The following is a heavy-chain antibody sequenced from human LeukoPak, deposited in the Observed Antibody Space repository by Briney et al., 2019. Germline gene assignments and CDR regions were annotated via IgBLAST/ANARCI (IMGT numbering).Heavy chain of an antibody. V-gene: IGHV1-18*01. CDR1: GYTFTSYG. J-gene: IGHJ5*02. CDR2: ISAYNGNT. D-gene: IGHD3-10*01. CDR3: ARDSYGGDDMVRGVIGWFDP. Sequence: GASVKVSCKASGYTFTSYGISWVRQAPGQGLEWMGWISAYNGNTNYAQKLQGRVTMTTDTSTSTAYMELRSLRSDDTAVYYCARDSYGGDDMVRGVIGWFDPWGQGTLVTVSS.